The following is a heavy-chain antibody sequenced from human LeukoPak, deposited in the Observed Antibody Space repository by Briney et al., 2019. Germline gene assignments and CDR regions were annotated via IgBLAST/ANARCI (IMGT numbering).Heavy chain of an antibody. CDR3: ARDYITIFGVVINYYGMDV. D-gene: IGHD3-3*01. V-gene: IGHV1-69*13. Sequence: ASVKVSCKASGGTFSSYAISWVRQAPGQGLEWMGGIIPIFGTANYAQEFQGRVTITADESTSTAYMELSSLRSEDTAVYYCARDYITIFGVVINYYGMDVWGQGTTVTVSS. J-gene: IGHJ6*02. CDR1: GGTFSSYA. CDR2: IIPIFGTA.